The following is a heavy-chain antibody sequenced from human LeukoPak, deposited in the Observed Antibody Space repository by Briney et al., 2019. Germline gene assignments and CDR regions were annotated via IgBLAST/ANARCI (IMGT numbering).Heavy chain of an antibody. V-gene: IGHV3-30*18. CDR2: ISFDGNTK. CDR1: GFTFSSYA. CDR3: AKDLVENYYGSGVIPDY. D-gene: IGHD3-10*01. J-gene: IGHJ4*02. Sequence: GRSLRLSCTASGFTFSSYAMHWVRQAPGEGLQWVAVISFDGNTKFYGDSVKGRFTISRDNSKNTLYLQMNSLRAEDTALYYCAKDLVENYYGSGVIPDYWGQGTLVTVSS.